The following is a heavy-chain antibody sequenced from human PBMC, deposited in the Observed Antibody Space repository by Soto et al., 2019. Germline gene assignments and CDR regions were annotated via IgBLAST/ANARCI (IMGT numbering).Heavy chain of an antibody. J-gene: IGHJ5*02. D-gene: IGHD3-22*01. Sequence: GASVKVSCKASGYTFTSYYMHWVRQAPGQGLEWMGIINPSGGSTGYAQKFQGRVTMTRDTSTSTVYMELSSLRSEDTAVYYCARGRQRYDSSGYYYGRSDWFDPWGQGTLVTVSS. CDR3: ARGRQRYDSSGYYYGRSDWFDP. CDR1: GYTFTSYY. CDR2: INPSGGST. V-gene: IGHV1-46*01.